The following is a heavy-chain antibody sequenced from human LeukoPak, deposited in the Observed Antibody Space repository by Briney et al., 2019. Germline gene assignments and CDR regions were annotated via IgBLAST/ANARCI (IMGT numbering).Heavy chain of an antibody. CDR3: ARLGIAVAGTYQPYYFDY. V-gene: IGHV3-21*01. CDR2: ISSSSSYI. J-gene: IGHJ4*02. Sequence: PGGSLRLSCAASGFTFSSYSMNWVRQAPGKGLEWVSSISSSSSYIYYADSVKGRFTISRDNAKNSLYLQMNSLRAEDTAVYYCARLGIAVAGTYQPYYFDYWGQGTLVTVSS. D-gene: IGHD6-19*01. CDR1: GFTFSSYS.